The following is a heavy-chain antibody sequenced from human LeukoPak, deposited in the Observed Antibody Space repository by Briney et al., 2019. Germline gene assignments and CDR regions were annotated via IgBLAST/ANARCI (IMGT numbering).Heavy chain of an antibody. V-gene: IGHV3-7*01. CDR1: GFTFSSYW. CDR2: IKQDGSEK. J-gene: IGHJ3*02. D-gene: IGHD3-16*02. Sequence: GGSLRLPCAASGFTFSSYWMSWVRQAPGKGLEWVANIKQDGSEKYYVDSVKGRFTISRDNAKNSLYLQMNSLRAEDTAVYYCARGLRLGELSFALGAFDIWGQGTMVTVSS. CDR3: ARGLRLGELSFALGAFDI.